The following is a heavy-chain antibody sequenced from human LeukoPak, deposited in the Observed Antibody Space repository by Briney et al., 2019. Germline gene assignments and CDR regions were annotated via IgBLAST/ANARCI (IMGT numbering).Heavy chain of an antibody. CDR1: GYTFTSFH. Sequence: ASVKVSFTPSGYTFTSFHMHWVRQAPGQGLEWMGMIDPSGGSTTYAQNFQGRVTMTRDTSTNTFYMELSSLRFDDTAIYFCARGHSFRGGYVSRWLDPWGQGTLVTVSS. V-gene: IGHV1-46*01. D-gene: IGHD3-10*01. CDR3: ARGHSFRGGYVSRWLDP. J-gene: IGHJ5*02. CDR2: IDPSGGST.